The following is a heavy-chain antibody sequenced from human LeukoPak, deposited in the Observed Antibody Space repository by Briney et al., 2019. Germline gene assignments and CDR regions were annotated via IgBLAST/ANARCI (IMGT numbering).Heavy chain of an antibody. D-gene: IGHD4-23*01. CDR2: ISYDGSNK. Sequence: GGSLRLSCAASGFTFSSYAMHWVRQAPGKGLEWVAVISYDGSNKYYADSVKGRFTISRDNSKNTLYLQKNSLRAEDTAVYYCARAYGLRWSPGDYWGQGTLVTVSS. V-gene: IGHV3-30-3*01. CDR3: ARAYGLRWSPGDY. J-gene: IGHJ4*02. CDR1: GFTFSSYA.